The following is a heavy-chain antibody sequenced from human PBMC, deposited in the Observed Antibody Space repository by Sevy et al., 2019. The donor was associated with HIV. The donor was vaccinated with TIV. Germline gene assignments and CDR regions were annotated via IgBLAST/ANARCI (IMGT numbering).Heavy chain of an antibody. CDR1: GFTFSSFG. J-gene: IGHJ4*02. CDR3: ARESYFYDTTTFPENDY. CDR2: ISHSTNTR. D-gene: IGHD3-22*01. V-gene: IGHV3-48*01. Sequence: GGSLRLSCAASGFTFSSFGMNWVRQAPGKGLEWISYISHSTNTRLYAASVTGRFSISRDNGRNSLYLQMNSLRAEDTAVYYCARESYFYDTTTFPENDYWGRGTLVTVSS.